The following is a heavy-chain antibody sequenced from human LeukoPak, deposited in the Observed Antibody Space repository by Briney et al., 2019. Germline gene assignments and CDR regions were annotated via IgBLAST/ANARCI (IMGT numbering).Heavy chain of an antibody. Sequence: GGSLRLSCAASGFTVSSYEMNWVRQAPGKGLEWVSYLSGSGSTIYSADSVKGRFTISRDNAKNSLYLQMNSLRAEDTAVYYCASLLTAVASTMAFGSWGQGTLVTASS. D-gene: IGHD6-19*01. CDR2: LSGSGSTI. J-gene: IGHJ5*01. V-gene: IGHV3-48*03. CDR3: ASLLTAVASTMAFGS. CDR1: GFTVSSYE.